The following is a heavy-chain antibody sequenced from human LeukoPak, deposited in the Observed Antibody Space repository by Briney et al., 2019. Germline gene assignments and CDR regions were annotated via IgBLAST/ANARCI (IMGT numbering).Heavy chain of an antibody. CDR1: GFTFSNYA. Sequence: GASLRLSWAASGFTFSNYAMRWVRQAAGKGLEWVSAITGSGGSTYYADSVKGRFTISRDNSKTTLYLQMNSLRAEDTAVYYCAKWGDYDVLTGYYDPDYWGQGTLVTVSS. CDR3: AKWGDYDVLTGYYDPDY. CDR2: ITGSGGST. D-gene: IGHD3-9*01. J-gene: IGHJ4*02. V-gene: IGHV3-23*01.